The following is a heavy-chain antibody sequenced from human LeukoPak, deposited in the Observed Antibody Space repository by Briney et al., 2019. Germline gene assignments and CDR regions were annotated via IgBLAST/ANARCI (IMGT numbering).Heavy chain of an antibody. Sequence: SETLSLTCTVSGAPISSYYWSWIRQPPGKGLEWIGYIYYSGSTNYNPSLKSRVTISVDTSKNQFSLKLSSVTAADTAVYYCARHSRDSAVAGTSWFDPWGQGTLVTVSS. V-gene: IGHV4-59*08. CDR3: ARHSRDSAVAGTSWFDP. CDR1: GAPISSYY. CDR2: IYYSGST. D-gene: IGHD6-19*01. J-gene: IGHJ5*02.